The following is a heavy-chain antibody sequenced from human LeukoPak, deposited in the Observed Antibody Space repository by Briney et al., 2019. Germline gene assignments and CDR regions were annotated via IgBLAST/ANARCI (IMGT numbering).Heavy chain of an antibody. CDR2: IYYSGTT. CDR3: ARERGGMVRGVINFFDY. CDR1: XGSXXXGGYY. Sequence: XGSXXXGGYYWSWIRQHPGKGLEWIGYIYYSGTTSYNPSLKSRFTISVDTSKTQFSLKLSSVTAADTAVYYCARERGGMVRGVINFFDYWGQGTLVTVSS. D-gene: IGHD3-10*01. V-gene: IGHV4-31*02. J-gene: IGHJ4*02.